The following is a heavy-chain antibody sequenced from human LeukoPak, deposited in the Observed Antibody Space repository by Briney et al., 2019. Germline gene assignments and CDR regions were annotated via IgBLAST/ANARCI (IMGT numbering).Heavy chain of an antibody. Sequence: SVKVSCKASGGTFSSYAISWVRQAPGQGLEWMGGIIPIFGTANYAQKFQGRVTITTDESTSTAYMELSSLRSEDTAVYYCATSLYSGSYWGYYYYYMDVWGKGTTVTVFS. CDR1: GGTFSSYA. CDR2: IIPIFGTA. CDR3: ATSLYSGSYWGYYYYYMDV. D-gene: IGHD1-26*01. V-gene: IGHV1-69*05. J-gene: IGHJ6*03.